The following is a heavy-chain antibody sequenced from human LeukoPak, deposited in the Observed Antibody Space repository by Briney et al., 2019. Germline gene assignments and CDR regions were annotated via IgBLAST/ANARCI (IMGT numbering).Heavy chain of an antibody. CDR2: IYYSGST. Sequence: PSETLSLTCTVSGGSISSYYWSWIRQPPGKGLEWIGYIYYSGSTNYNPSLKSRVTISVDTSKNQFSLKLSSVTAADTAVFYCARGVAVSSSGWYTYWGQGTLVTVSS. V-gene: IGHV4-59*12. D-gene: IGHD6-19*01. J-gene: IGHJ4*02. CDR3: ARGVAVSSSGWYTY. CDR1: GGSISSYY.